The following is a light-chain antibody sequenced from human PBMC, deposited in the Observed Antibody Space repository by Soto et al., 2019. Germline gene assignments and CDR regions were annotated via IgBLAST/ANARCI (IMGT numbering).Light chain of an antibody. V-gene: IGLV2-14*01. CDR3: SSYTSDSKIV. Sequence: QSALTQPASVSGFPGQSITISCTGTSSDVGGHNYVSWYQQNPGKAPKLIIYEVSSRPSGFSNRFSGSKSANTASLTISGLQADDEADYYCSSYTSDSKIVFGGGTKVTVL. CDR1: SSDVGGHNY. CDR2: EVS. J-gene: IGLJ2*01.